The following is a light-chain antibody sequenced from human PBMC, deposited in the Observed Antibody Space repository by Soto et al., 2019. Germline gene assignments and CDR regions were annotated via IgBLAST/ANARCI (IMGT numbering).Light chain of an antibody. Sequence: DIVMTQSPDSLAVSLGERATINCKSSQSVLYSSNNKNYLAWYQQKPGQPPKLLIYWASTREFGVPDRFSGSGSGTDFTLAISSLQAEDVAVYYCQQHYTTPRTFGQGTKVDIK. J-gene: IGKJ2*01. V-gene: IGKV4-1*01. CDR1: QSVLYSSNNKNY. CDR2: WAS. CDR3: QQHYTTPRT.